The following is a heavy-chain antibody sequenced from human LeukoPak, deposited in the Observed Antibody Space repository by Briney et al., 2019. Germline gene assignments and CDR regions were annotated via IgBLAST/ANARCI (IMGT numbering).Heavy chain of an antibody. J-gene: IGHJ4*02. D-gene: IGHD3-22*01. Sequence: GGSLRLSCAASGFTFSSYWMHWVRQAPGKGLVWVSRINTDGSSTSYADSVKGRFTISRDNAKNTLYLQMNSLRAEDTAVYYCARSPPDYYDSSGYYWFDYWGQGTLVTVSS. V-gene: IGHV3-74*01. CDR2: INTDGSST. CDR1: GFTFSSYW. CDR3: ARSPPDYYDSSGYYWFDY.